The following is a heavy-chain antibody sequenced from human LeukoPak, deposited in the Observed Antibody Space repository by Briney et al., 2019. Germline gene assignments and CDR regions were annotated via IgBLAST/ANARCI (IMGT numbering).Heavy chain of an antibody. CDR1: GFTFSSYG. V-gene: IGHV3-30*19. J-gene: IGHJ4*02. D-gene: IGHD6-19*01. CDR2: ISYDGSNK. CDR3: ARDQGGLSSGWFY. Sequence: GGSLRLSCAASGFTFSSYGMHWVRQAPGKGLEWVAVISYDGSNKYYADSVKGRFTISRDNSKNTLYLQMNSLRAEDTAVYYCARDQGGLSSGWFYWGQGTLVTVSS.